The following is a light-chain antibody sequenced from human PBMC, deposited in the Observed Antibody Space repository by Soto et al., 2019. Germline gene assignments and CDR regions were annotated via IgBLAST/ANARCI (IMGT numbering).Light chain of an antibody. J-gene: IGKJ1*01. V-gene: IGKV1-39*01. CDR1: QSIRSD. CDR3: QQSDSTPLA. CDR2: AAS. Sequence: DIQMTQSPSSLSASVGDRVTITCRASQSIRSDLNWYQQKPGKAPNLLIYAASSLQSGVPPRFSGSGSGTDFTLTITSLQPEDSATYYCQQSDSTPLAFGHGNKVAIK.